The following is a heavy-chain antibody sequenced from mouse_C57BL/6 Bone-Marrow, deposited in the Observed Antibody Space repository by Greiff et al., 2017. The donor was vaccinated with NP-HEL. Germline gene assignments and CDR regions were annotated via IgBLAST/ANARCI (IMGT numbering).Heavy chain of an antibody. Sequence: EVQVVESEGGLVQPGSSMKLSCTASGFTFSDYYMAWVRQVPEKGLEWVANINYDGSSTYYLDSLKSRFIISRDNAKNILYLQMSSLKSEDTATYYCARDDPITTDAMDYWGQGTSVTVSS. J-gene: IGHJ4*01. D-gene: IGHD1-1*01. V-gene: IGHV5-16*01. CDR1: GFTFSDYY. CDR2: INYDGSST. CDR3: ARDDPITTDAMDY.